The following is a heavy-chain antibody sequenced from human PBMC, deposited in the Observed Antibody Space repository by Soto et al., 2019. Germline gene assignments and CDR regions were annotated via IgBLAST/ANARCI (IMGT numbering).Heavy chain of an antibody. Sequence: QVQLVESGGGVVQPERSLGLSCAASGFTFRSYGMHWVRQAPGKGLEWVAAISADGIDKYYADSVKGRFTISRDNSKNALYLQMNSLRPEDTAVYYCAEGTAVARQHFANWGQGTLVTFSS. CDR1: GFTFRSYG. D-gene: IGHD6-19*01. CDR3: AEGTAVARQHFAN. CDR2: ISADGIDK. V-gene: IGHV3-30*18. J-gene: IGHJ4*02.